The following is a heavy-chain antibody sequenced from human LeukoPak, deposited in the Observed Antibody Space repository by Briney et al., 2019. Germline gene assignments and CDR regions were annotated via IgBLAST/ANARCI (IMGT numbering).Heavy chain of an antibody. D-gene: IGHD2-21*02. CDR1: GFTFSSYS. CDR3: TTHIVVVTALYYFDY. Sequence: GSLRLSCAASGFTFSSYSMNWVRQAPGKGLEWVGRIKSKIDGGTTDYAAPVKGRFTISRDDSKNTLYLQMNSLKTEDTAVYYCTTHIVVVTALYYFDYWGQGTLVTVSS. J-gene: IGHJ4*02. V-gene: IGHV3-15*01. CDR2: IKSKIDGGTT.